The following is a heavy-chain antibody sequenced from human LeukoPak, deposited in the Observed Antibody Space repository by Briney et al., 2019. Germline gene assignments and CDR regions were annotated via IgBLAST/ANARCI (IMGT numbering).Heavy chain of an antibody. D-gene: IGHD5-12*01. CDR1: GGSISSGGYS. CDR2: IYYSDST. V-gene: IGHV4-30-4*07. CDR3: ASHSGGYAY. Sequence: SQTLSLTCAVSGGSISSGGYSWSWIRQSPGKGLEWIGYIYYSDSTYYNPSLKSRVTISVDTSKNQFSLKLSSVTAADTAVYYCASHSGGYAYWGQGTLVTVSS. J-gene: IGHJ4*02.